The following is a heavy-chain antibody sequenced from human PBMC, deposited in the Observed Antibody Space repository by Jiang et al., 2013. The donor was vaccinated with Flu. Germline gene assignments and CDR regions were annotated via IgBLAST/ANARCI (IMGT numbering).Heavy chain of an antibody. V-gene: IGHV4-59*08. D-gene: IGHD1-26*01. CDR3: ARHLSGSYYGRFDY. J-gene: IGHJ4*02. CDR1: DDSISSYY. CDR2: IYYSGST. Sequence: GLVKPSETLSLTYTVSDDSISSYYWSWIRQPPGKGLEWIGYIYYSGSTNYNPSLKSRVTISVDTSKNQFSLKLSSVTAADTAVYYCARHLSGSYYGRFDYWGQGTLVTVSS.